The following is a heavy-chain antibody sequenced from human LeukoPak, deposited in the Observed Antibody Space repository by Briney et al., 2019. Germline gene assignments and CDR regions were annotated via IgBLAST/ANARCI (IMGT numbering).Heavy chain of an antibody. CDR2: IYHSGST. Sequence: SETLSLTCAVSGGSISSTNGWSWVRQAPGKGLEWIGEIYHSGSTNYNSSLKSRVTISVDKSKNHFSLKLFSVTAADTAVYYCARVNYDFWSGWSPDYFYYYMDVWGKGTTVTVSS. V-gene: IGHV4-4*02. CDR1: GGSISSTNG. CDR3: ARVNYDFWSGWSPDYFYYYMDV. D-gene: IGHD3-3*01. J-gene: IGHJ6*03.